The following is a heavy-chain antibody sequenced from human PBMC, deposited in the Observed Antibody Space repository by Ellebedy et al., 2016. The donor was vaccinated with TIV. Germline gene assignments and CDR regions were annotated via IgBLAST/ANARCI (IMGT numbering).Heavy chain of an antibody. CDR3: ARDNKHCRGGSCYGDTFDI. J-gene: IGHJ3*02. V-gene: IGHV3-33*01. Sequence: GGSLRLSXAASGFSFSNYGIHWVRQAPGKGLEWVAFMWFDGSNHHYADSVKGRLTISRDNSENTVYLQMNSLRDEDTALYYCARDNKHCRGGSCYGDTFDIWGQGTKVTVSS. D-gene: IGHD2-15*01. CDR2: MWFDGSNH. CDR1: GFSFSNYG.